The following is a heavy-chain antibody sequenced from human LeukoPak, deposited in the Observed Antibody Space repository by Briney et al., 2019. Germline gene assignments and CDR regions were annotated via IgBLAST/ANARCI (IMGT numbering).Heavy chain of an antibody. CDR2: ISYGGSNK. CDR1: GFTFSSYS. V-gene: IGHV3-30*03. J-gene: IGHJ1*01. Sequence: PGGSLRLSCAASGFTFSSYSMNWVRQAPGKGLEWVAVISYGGSNKYYADSVKGRFTISRDNSKNTLYLQMNSLRAEDTAVYYCARDQGDGNFQHWGQGTLVTVSS. CDR3: ARDQGDGNFQH. D-gene: IGHD2-21*02.